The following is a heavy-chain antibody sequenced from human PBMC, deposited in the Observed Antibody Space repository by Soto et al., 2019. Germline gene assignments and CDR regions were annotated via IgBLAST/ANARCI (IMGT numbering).Heavy chain of an antibody. Sequence: GGSLRLSCAASGFTFSSYGMHWFRQAPGKGLEWVAVIWYDGSNKYYADSVKGRFTISRDNSKNTLYLQMNSLRAEDTAVYYCARVSGGIAVAPFDYWGQGTLVTVSS. V-gene: IGHV3-33*01. D-gene: IGHD6-19*01. CDR2: IWYDGSNK. J-gene: IGHJ4*02. CDR3: ARVSGGIAVAPFDY. CDR1: GFTFSSYG.